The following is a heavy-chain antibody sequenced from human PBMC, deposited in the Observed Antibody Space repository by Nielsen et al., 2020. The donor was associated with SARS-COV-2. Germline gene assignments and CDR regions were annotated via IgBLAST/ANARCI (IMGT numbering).Heavy chain of an antibody. Sequence: WIRQPPGKGLEWIGEIYHSGSTNYNPSLKSRVTISVDKSKNQFSLKLSSVTAADTAVYYCATRRHCSGGSCYSSRQGWFDPWGQGTLVTVS. V-gene: IGHV4-4*02. D-gene: IGHD2-15*01. CDR2: IYHSGST. CDR3: ATRRHCSGGSCYSSRQGWFDP. J-gene: IGHJ5*02.